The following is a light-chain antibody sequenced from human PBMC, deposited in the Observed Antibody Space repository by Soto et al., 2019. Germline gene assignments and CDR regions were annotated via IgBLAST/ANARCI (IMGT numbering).Light chain of an antibody. J-gene: IGKJ2*01. CDR2: GAS. V-gene: IGKV3-15*01. CDR1: QSVSSN. CDR3: QQYNNWLYT. Sequence: EIVMTQSPATLAVSPGERAALSCRASQSVSSNFAWYQQKPGQAPRLLIYGASSRATGTPARFSGSGSGTEFTLTISSLQSEDFAVYYCQQYNNWLYTFGLGTKLEMK.